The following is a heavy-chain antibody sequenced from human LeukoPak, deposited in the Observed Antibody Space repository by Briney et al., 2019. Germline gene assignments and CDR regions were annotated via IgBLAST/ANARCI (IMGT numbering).Heavy chain of an antibody. J-gene: IGHJ5*02. Sequence: PGGSLRLSCVASGFTFSSYEMNWVRQAPGKGLEWVSYISSSGSTIYYADSVKGRFTISRDNAKNSLYLQMNSLRAEDTAVYYCARVADYYDSSGYWNWFDPWGQGTLVTVSS. CDR3: ARVADYYDSSGYWNWFDP. D-gene: IGHD3-22*01. CDR2: ISSSGSTI. CDR1: GFTFSSYE. V-gene: IGHV3-48*03.